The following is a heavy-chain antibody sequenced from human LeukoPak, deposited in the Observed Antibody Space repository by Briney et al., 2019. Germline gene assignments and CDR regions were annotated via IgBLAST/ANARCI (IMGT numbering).Heavy chain of an antibody. CDR3: TRNSGWYGLS. CDR2: IDYDGGSG. V-gene: IGHV3-23*01. D-gene: IGHD6-19*01. CDR1: GFTFSSYI. Sequence: PGGSLRLSCAASGFTFSSYIMSWIRQAPGKGLEWVSSIDYDGGSGHYADSVKGRFTISRDNSNNTLFLHLNSLRGEDTAVYYCTRNSGWYGLSWGQGTLVTVSS. J-gene: IGHJ1*01.